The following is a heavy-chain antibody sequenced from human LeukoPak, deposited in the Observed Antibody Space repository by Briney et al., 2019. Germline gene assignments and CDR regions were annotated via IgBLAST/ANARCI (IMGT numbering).Heavy chain of an antibody. Sequence: SETLSLTCTVSGGSISSYYWSWIRQPPGKGLEWIGYIYYGGSTNYNPSLKSRVTISVDTSKNQFSLKLSSVTAADTAVYYCARGSGDYWGQGTLVTVSS. CDR3: ARGSGDY. J-gene: IGHJ4*02. V-gene: IGHV4-59*01. CDR1: GGSISSYY. CDR2: IYYGGST.